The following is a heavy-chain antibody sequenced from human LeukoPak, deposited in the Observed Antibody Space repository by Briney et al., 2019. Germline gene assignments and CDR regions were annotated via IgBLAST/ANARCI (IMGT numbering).Heavy chain of an antibody. D-gene: IGHD5-12*01. CDR3: ARPLHSGYDSGSFDY. J-gene: IGHJ4*02. CDR2: IYPGDSDT. CDR1: GYSFTSYW. Sequence: GESLKISCKGSGYSFTSYWIGWVRQMPGKGLEWMGIIYPGDSDTRYSPSFQSQVTISADKSISTAYLQWSSLKASDTAMYYCARPLHSGYDSGSFDYWGQGTLVTVSS. V-gene: IGHV5-51*01.